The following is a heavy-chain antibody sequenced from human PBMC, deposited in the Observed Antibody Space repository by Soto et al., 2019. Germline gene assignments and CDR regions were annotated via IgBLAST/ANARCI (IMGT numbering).Heavy chain of an antibody. V-gene: IGHV3-48*02. CDR2: ISGRGTTT. Sequence: EVQLVESGGGLVQPGGSLRLSCTASGFAFGSYAMNWVRQLPGKGLEWVSFISGRGTTTYYADSVKGRFTISRDNVENSLSLQVNSLRDEDSATYFCTRLGYCSGASCNYYFYDYGMDVWGQGTTVTVSS. J-gene: IGHJ6*02. CDR1: GFAFGSYA. CDR3: TRLGYCSGASCNYYFYDYGMDV. D-gene: IGHD2-15*01.